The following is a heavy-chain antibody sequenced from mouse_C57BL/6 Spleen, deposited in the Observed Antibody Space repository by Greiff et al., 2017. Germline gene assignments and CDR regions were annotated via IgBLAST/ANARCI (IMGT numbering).Heavy chain of an antibody. CDR3: TRGVRDYAMDY. CDR1: GYTFTDYE. CDR2: IDPETGGT. Sequence: VQLQESGAELVRPGASVTLSCKASGYTFTDYEMHWVKQTPVHGLEWIGAIDPETGGTAYNQKFEGKAILTADKSSSTAYMELRSLTSEDSAVYYCTRGVRDYAMDYWGQGTSVTVSS. D-gene: IGHD3-3*01. V-gene: IGHV1-15*01. J-gene: IGHJ4*01.